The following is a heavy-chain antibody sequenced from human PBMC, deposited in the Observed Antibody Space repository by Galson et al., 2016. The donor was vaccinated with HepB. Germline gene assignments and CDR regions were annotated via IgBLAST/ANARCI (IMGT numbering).Heavy chain of an antibody. D-gene: IGHD3-9*01. CDR3: ARVGDINGFDI. Sequence: SLRLSCAASGFTFSSYAMSWVRQAPGKGLEWVSAISGSAASTYYADSVKGRYTISRDTSKNTLYLQMGSLRYEDMAVYYCARVGDINGFDIWGQGTMVTVSS. V-gene: IGHV3-23*01. CDR1: GFTFSSYA. J-gene: IGHJ3*02. CDR2: ISGSAAST.